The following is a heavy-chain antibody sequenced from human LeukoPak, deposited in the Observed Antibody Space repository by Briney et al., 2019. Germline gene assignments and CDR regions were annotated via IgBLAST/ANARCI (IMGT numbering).Heavy chain of an antibody. J-gene: IGHJ4*02. CDR1: GGTFSSYA. V-gene: IGHV1-69*05. D-gene: IGHD6-19*01. CDR2: VIPTFGTA. Sequence: SVNVSCKASGGTFSSYAISWVRQAPGQGLEWMGGVIPTFGTANYAQKFQGRVTITTDESTSTAYMELSSLRSEDTAVYYCARTRGDSSGWYSFDYWGQGTLVTVSS. CDR3: ARTRGDSSGWYSFDY.